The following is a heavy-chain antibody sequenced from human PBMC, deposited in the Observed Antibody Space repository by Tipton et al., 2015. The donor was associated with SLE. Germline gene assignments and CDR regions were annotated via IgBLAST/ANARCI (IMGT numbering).Heavy chain of an antibody. Sequence: SLRLSCAASGFTFSSYGMHWVRQAPGKGLEWVAVIWYDGSNKYYADSVKGRFTISRDNSKNTLYLQMNSLRAEDTAVYYCARDRGIVVAYYFDYWGQRTLVTVSS. CDR3: ARDRGIVVAYYFDY. CDR2: IWYDGSNK. CDR1: GFTFSSYG. V-gene: IGHV3-33*01. J-gene: IGHJ4*02. D-gene: IGHD2-15*01.